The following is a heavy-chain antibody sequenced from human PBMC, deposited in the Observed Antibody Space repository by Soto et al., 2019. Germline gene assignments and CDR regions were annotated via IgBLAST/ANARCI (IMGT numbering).Heavy chain of an antibody. D-gene: IGHD2-2*01. CDR3: ARDIVVVPGASGGFGS. CDR2: INAGNGNT. CDR1: GYTFTSYA. Sequence: QVQLVQSGAEVKKPGASVKVSCKASGYTFTSYAMHWVRQAPGQRLEWMGWINAGNGNTKYSQQFQGRVTITRDTPESTAYMELSRLRSEDTAVYYCARDIVVVPGASGGFGSWGQGTLVTVPS. J-gene: IGHJ4*02. V-gene: IGHV1-3*01.